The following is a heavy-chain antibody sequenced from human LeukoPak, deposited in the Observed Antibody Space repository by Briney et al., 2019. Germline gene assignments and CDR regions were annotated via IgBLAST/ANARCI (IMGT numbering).Heavy chain of an antibody. CDR2: ISYDGSNK. CDR3: ARTRPTTTPDY. V-gene: IGHV3-30*04. J-gene: IGHJ4*02. CDR1: GFTFSSYA. Sequence: GGSLRLSCAASGFTFSSYAMHWVRQAPGKGLEWVAVISYDGSNKYYADSVKGRFTISRDNSKNTLYLQMNSLRAEDTAVYYCARTRPTTTPDYWGQGTLVTVSS. D-gene: IGHD1-26*01.